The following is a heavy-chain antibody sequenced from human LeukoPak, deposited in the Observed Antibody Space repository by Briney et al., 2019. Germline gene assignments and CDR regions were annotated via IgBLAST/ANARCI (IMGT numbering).Heavy chain of an antibody. CDR3: VRDGDGDFSYYYGMDV. J-gene: IGHJ6*02. D-gene: IGHD4-17*01. V-gene: IGHV3-11*01. CDR1: GFTFSDYY. Sequence: GGSLRLSCAASGFTFSDYYMSWIRQAPGKGLEWVSYISRSGSSIYYEDSVKGRFTISRDNSKNTVYLQMNSLRAEDTAVYYCVRDGDGDFSYYYGMDVWGQGTTVTVSS. CDR2: ISRSGSSI.